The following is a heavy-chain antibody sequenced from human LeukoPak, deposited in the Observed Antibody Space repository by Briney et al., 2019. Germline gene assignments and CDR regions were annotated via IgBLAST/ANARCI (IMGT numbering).Heavy chain of an antibody. CDR1: GGSISSYY. D-gene: IGHD5-12*01. V-gene: IGHV4-59*08. J-gene: IGHJ5*02. CDR3: ARGLRRGNWFDP. Sequence: PSETLSLTCTVSGGSISSYYWSWIRQPPGKGLEWIGYIYYSGSTYYNPSLKSRVTISVDTSKNQFSLKLSSVTAADTAVYYCARGLRRGNWFDPWGQGTLVTVSS. CDR2: IYYSGST.